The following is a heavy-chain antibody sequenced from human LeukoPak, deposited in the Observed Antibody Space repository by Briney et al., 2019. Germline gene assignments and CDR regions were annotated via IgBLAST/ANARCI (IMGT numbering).Heavy chain of an antibody. CDR3: ARGVTAMGPNRYYYGMDV. J-gene: IGHJ6*02. CDR2: INPNSGGT. CDR1: GYTFTGYY. Sequence: AALVKVSCKASGYTFTGYYMHWVRQAPGQGLEWMGWINPNSGGTNYAQKFQGRVTMTRDTSISTAYMELSRLRSDDTAVYYCARGVTAMGPNRYYYGMDVWGQGTTVTVSS. V-gene: IGHV1-2*02. D-gene: IGHD2-21*02.